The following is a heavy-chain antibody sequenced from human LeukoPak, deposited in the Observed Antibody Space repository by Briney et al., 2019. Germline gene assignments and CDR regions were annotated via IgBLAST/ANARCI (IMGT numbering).Heavy chain of an antibody. V-gene: IGHV3-21*01. CDR3: ASKGYGDYPFDY. J-gene: IGHJ4*02. D-gene: IGHD4-17*01. Sequence: NPGGSLRLSCAASGFTFSSYSMNWVRQAPGKGLEWVSSISSSSSYIYYADSVKGRFTISRDNAKNSLYLQMNSLRAEDTAVYYCASKGYGDYPFDYWGQGPLVPVSS. CDR2: ISSSSSYI. CDR1: GFTFSSYS.